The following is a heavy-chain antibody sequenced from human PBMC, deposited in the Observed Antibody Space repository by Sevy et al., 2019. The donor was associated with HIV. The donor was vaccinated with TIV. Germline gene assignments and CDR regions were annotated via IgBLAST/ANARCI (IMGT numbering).Heavy chain of an antibody. CDR2: IYYSGST. CDR3: VKGDYDFWGLERNSYLGLHV. CDR1: GGSISSGAYY. D-gene: IGHD3-3*01. Sequence: SETLSLTCTVSGGSISSGAYYWNWIRQSPGKGLEWIGYIYYSGSTYYNPSLKSRVTISLDTSKDQFSLKLTSVTAADTAVYYCVKGDYDFWGLERNSYLGLHVWGQGTTVTVSS. V-gene: IGHV4-30-4*01. J-gene: IGHJ6*02.